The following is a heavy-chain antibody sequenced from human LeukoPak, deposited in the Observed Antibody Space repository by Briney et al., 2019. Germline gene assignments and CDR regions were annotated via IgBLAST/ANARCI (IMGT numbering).Heavy chain of an antibody. V-gene: IGHV5-51*01. CDR1: ENSFTTSW. CDR3: ANTRFKNLFDAFDI. CDR2: IYPGDSDT. D-gene: IGHD1-14*01. Sequence: TGESLKISCEASENSFTTSWIGWVRQMPGRGLEWMGIIYPGDSDTRYSPSFQGQVTISADKSISTAYLQWSSLKASDTAMYYCANTRFKNLFDAFDIWGQGTMGTVSS. J-gene: IGHJ3*02.